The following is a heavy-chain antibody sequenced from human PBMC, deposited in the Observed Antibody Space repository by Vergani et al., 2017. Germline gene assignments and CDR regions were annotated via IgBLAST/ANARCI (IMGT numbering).Heavy chain of an antibody. Sequence: EVQLVESGGGLVQPGGSLRLSCAASGFTVSSNYMSWVRQAPGKGLEWVSVIYSGGSTYYADSVKCRFTISRDNYKNTLYLQMNSLRAEDTAVYYCARGTLAYCGGDCYLTNWYFDLWGRGTLVTVSS. CDR2: IYSGGST. CDR3: ARGTLAYCGGDCYLTNWYFDL. D-gene: IGHD2-21*01. J-gene: IGHJ2*01. CDR1: GFTVSSNY. V-gene: IGHV3-66*02.